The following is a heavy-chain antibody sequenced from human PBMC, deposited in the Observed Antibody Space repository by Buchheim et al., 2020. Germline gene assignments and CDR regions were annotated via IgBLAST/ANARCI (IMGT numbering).Heavy chain of an antibody. CDR2: IYYSGST. D-gene: IGHD5-18*01. V-gene: IGHV4-39*01. J-gene: IGHJ6*03. CDR1: GGSISSSSYY. CDR3: GGFERGYSYGPPPYYMDV. Sequence: QLQLQESGPGLVKPSETLSLTCTVSGGSISSSSYYWGWIRQPPGKGLEWIGSIYYSGSTYYNPSLKRRVTISVDTSNNQFSLKLSSVTAADTAVYYCGGFERGYSYGPPPYYMDVWGKGTT.